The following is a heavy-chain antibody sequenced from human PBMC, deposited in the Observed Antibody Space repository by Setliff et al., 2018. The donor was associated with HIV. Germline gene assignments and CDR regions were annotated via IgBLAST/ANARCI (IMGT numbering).Heavy chain of an antibody. D-gene: IGHD6-6*01. V-gene: IGHV3-33*08. CDR1: GFTFSSYA. CDR3: ARAPTIAAREHFYYYMDV. Sequence: GGSLRLSCETSGFTFSSYAMTWVRQAPGKGLEWVAVIWYDGSNKYYADSVKGRFTISRDNSKNTLYLLMHSLRADDTAVYYCARAPTIAAREHFYYYMDVWGRGTTVTVSS. J-gene: IGHJ6*03. CDR2: IWYDGSNK.